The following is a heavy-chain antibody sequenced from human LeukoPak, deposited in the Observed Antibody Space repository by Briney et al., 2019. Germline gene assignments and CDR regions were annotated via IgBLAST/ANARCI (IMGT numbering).Heavy chain of an antibody. D-gene: IGHD3-10*01. CDR2: IYYSGST. CDR1: SGSISSTSYY. Sequence: SETLSLTCTVSSGSISSTSYYWSWIRQHPGKGLEWIGYIYYSGSTYYNPSLKSRVTISVDTSKNQFSLKLSSVTAADTAVYYCAREVTMVRGVRYYYYMDVWGKGTTVTVSS. J-gene: IGHJ6*03. CDR3: AREVTMVRGVRYYYYMDV. V-gene: IGHV4-31*03.